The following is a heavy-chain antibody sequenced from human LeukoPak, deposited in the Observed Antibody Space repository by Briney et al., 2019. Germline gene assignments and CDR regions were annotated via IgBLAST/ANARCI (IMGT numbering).Heavy chain of an antibody. D-gene: IGHD3-3*01. CDR3: AKEERFFPAPMDV. V-gene: IGHV3-30*18. J-gene: IGHJ6*02. CDR2: ISYDGSNK. Sequence: GGSLRLSCAASGFTFSSYGMHWVRQAPGKGLEWVAVISYDGSNKYYADSVKGRFTISRDNSKNTLYLQMNSLRAEDTAVYYCAKEERFFPAPMDVWGQGTTVTVSS. CDR1: GFTFSSYG.